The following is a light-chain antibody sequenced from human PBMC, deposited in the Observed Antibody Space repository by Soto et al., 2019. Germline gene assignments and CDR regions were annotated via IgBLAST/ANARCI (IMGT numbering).Light chain of an antibody. CDR2: SAS. CDR3: QQYNSWPLT. Sequence: ETVMTQSPASLSVSPGERATLSCRASQSVSSNLAWYQQRPGQAPRILIYSASTRATGIPARFSGSGSGTEFTLTISSLQSEDFAVYYCQQYNSWPLTFGGGTKVEIK. CDR1: QSVSSN. V-gene: IGKV3-15*01. J-gene: IGKJ4*01.